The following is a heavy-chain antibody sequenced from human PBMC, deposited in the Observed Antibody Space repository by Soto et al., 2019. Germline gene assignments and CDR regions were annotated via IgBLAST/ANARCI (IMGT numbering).Heavy chain of an antibody. Sequence: EVQLLESGGGLVQPGGSLRLSCAPSGFIFSNYAMSWVRQARGKGLEWVSAISGSGADTYYTESVKGRFTISRDNFKITLYLQMNSLRAEDTAVYYCAKDTGRGGGSVFDYWGQGTLVTVSS. CDR3: AKDTGRGGGSVFDY. CDR2: ISGSGADT. J-gene: IGHJ4*02. D-gene: IGHD2-15*01. V-gene: IGHV3-23*01. CDR1: GFIFSNYA.